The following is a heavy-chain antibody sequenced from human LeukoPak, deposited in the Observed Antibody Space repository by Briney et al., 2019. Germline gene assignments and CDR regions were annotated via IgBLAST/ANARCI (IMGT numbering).Heavy chain of an antibody. CDR3: ARELNYYQYMDV. V-gene: IGHV3-7*01. CDR2: IKEDGIEK. J-gene: IGHJ6*03. CDR1: GITLSSYW. Sequence: PGGSLRLSCAASGITLSSYWMGWVRQAPGKGLEWVANIKEDGIEKCYVDSVKGRFTISRDNAKNSLYLQMNSLRVEDTAVYYCARELNYYQYMDVWGKGTTVTVSS.